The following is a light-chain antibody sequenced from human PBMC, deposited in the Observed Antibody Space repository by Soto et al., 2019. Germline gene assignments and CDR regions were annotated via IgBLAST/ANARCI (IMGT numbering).Light chain of an antibody. Sequence: DIQMTQSPSSLSASVGDRVTITCRASQSISNYLNWYQQKPGKAPKLLIFDTSRLQSGVPSRFSGSGSGTDFTLTISSLRPDDFATYYCQQSYSTLETFGQGTKVDIK. CDR1: QSISNY. CDR3: QQSYSTLET. CDR2: DTS. V-gene: IGKV1-39*01. J-gene: IGKJ1*01.